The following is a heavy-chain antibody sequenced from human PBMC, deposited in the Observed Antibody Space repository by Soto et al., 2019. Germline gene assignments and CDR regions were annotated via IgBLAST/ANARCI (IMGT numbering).Heavy chain of an antibody. Sequence: GGSLRLSCAASGFTFSDYYMSWIRQAPGKGLEWVSYISSSSSYTNYADSVKGRFTISRDNAKNSLYLQMNSLRAEDTAVYYCARDEANFWSGSNWFDPWGQGTLVTVSS. V-gene: IGHV3-11*06. J-gene: IGHJ5*02. D-gene: IGHD3-3*01. CDR3: ARDEANFWSGSNWFDP. CDR1: GFTFSDYY. CDR2: ISSSSSYT.